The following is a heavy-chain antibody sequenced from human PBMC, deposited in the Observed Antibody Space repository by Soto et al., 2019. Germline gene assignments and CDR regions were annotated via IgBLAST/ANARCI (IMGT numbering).Heavy chain of an antibody. CDR2: VSASGRSR. CDR1: GIEFSNYA. J-gene: IGHJ4*02. V-gene: IGHV3-23*01. D-gene: IGHD3-16*01. CDR3: AKDGNWLDVYYDV. Sequence: EVQLLESGGGLVQPGGSLRLSCVGSGIEFSNYAMSWVPQAPGKGLEWVSIVSASGRSRYHADSVKGRFTISRDNSKNTLYLHMTNLRAEDTAVYYCAKDGNWLDVYYDVWGQGTPVTVSS.